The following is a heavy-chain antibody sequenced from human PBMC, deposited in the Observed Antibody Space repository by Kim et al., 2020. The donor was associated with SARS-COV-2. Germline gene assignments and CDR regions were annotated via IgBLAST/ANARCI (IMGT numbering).Heavy chain of an antibody. V-gene: IGHV3-53*01. CDR3: ARGGAVAGNGWRKSYQRQGGMDV. D-gene: IGHD6-19*01. CDR1: GFTVSSNY. J-gene: IGHJ6*02. CDR2: IYRGGST. Sequence: GGSLRLSCAASGFTVSSNYMSWVRQSPGKGLEWVSVIYRGGSTYYADSVKGRFTISRDNSKNTLYLQMNSMRAEDTAVYYCARGGAVAGNGWRKSYQRQGGMDVWGQGTTVTVSS.